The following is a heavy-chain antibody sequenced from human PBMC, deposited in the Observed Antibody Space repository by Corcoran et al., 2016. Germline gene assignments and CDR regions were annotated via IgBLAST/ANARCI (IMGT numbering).Heavy chain of an antibody. CDR2: IIPIFGTA. CDR3: ARDRRLWGVEPAAVYYGMDV. CDR1: GGTFSSYA. V-gene: IGHV1-69*01. Sequence: QVQLVQSGAEVKKPGSSLKVSCKASGGTFSSYAISWVRQAPGPGLELMGGIIPIFGTANYAQKFQGRVTITADESTSTAYMGLSSLRSEDTAVYYCARDRRLWGVEPAAVYYGMDVWGQGTTVTVSS. D-gene: IGHD2-2*01. J-gene: IGHJ6*02.